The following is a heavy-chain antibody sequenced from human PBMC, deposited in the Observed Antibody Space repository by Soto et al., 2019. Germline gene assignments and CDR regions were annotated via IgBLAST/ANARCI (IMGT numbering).Heavy chain of an antibody. Sequence: QLHMQESGPGPVKPSETLSLTCTVSGDSISSSGYYWAWIRQPPGKGLEWIGNIDYSGNTYYNPSLKSGVDYSVDTSKNQFSLKVTSATGADTAVYYCARHDSVSGCEYYFGQWGQGTLVTVSS. D-gene: IGHD5-12*01. CDR2: IDYSGNT. V-gene: IGHV4-39*01. J-gene: IGHJ4*02. CDR1: GDSISSSGYY. CDR3: ARHDSVSGCEYYFGQ.